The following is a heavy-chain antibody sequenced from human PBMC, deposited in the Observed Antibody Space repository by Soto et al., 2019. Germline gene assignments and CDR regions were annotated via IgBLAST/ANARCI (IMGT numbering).Heavy chain of an antibody. J-gene: IGHJ4*02. Sequence: ASVKVSCKASGYTFTSYEIYWVRQAPGQRLEWMGWINAGNGNTKYSQNFQGRVTISRDTSASTAYMELSSLRSGDTAVYYCASRLGDYGGPDYWGQGTLVTVSS. V-gene: IGHV1-3*01. CDR2: INAGNGNT. D-gene: IGHD3-16*01. CDR1: GYTFTSYE. CDR3: ASRLGDYGGPDY.